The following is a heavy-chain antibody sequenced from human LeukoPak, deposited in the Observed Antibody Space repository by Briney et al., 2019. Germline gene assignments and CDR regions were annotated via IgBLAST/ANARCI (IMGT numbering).Heavy chain of an antibody. CDR1: GYTFSSYS. D-gene: IGHD3-22*01. Sequence: PGRSLRLSCAASGYTFSSYSIKCVRQAPGKGLEWVSSISVGSNYIYYADAVRGRFSIYRDDARNSLYLQMDSLRGDDTAVYYCARLRRNSDRSGYYYYYDYWGQGTLVTVSS. CDR2: ISVGSNYI. J-gene: IGHJ4*02. V-gene: IGHV3-21*01. CDR3: ARLRRNSDRSGYYYYYDY.